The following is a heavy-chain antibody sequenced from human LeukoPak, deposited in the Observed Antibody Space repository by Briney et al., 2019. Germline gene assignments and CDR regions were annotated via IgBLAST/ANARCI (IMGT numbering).Heavy chain of an antibody. J-gene: IGHJ4*02. CDR2: IWYDGSNK. CDR3: ASGAKYSSSWTLVY. CDR1: GFTFSSYG. D-gene: IGHD6-13*01. V-gene: IGHV3-33*01. Sequence: GGSLRLSCAASGFTFSSYGMHWVRQAPGKGLEWVAVIWYDGSNKYYADSVKGRFTISRDNSKDTLYLQMNSLRAEDTAVYYCASGAKYSSSWTLVYWGQGTLVTVSS.